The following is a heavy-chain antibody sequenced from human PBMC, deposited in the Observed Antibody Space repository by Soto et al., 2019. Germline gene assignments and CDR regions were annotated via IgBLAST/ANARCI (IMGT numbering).Heavy chain of an antibody. D-gene: IGHD3-22*01. J-gene: IGHJ6*03. Sequence: QVQLVQSGAEVKKPGSSVKVSCKASGDTFSSYAISWVRQAPGQGLEWMGGIIPIFGTANYAQKFQGRVTITADESTSTAYMELSSLRSEDTALYYCARDGSGYRSRASPMDVWGKGTTVTVSS. V-gene: IGHV1-69*01. CDR3: ARDGSGYRSRASPMDV. CDR1: GDTFSSYA. CDR2: IIPIFGTA.